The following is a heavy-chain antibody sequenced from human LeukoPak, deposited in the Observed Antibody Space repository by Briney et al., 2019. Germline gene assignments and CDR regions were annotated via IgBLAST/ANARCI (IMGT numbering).Heavy chain of an antibody. CDR1: GGSFSGYY. Sequence: LETLSLTCAVYGGSFSGYYWSWIRQPPGKGLEWIGEINHSGSTNYNPSLKSRVTISVDTSKKQFSLKLSSVTAADTAVCYCARGGPYSSGLFDYWGQGTLVTVSS. V-gene: IGHV4-34*01. CDR3: ARGGPYSSGLFDY. J-gene: IGHJ4*02. D-gene: IGHD6-19*01. CDR2: INHSGST.